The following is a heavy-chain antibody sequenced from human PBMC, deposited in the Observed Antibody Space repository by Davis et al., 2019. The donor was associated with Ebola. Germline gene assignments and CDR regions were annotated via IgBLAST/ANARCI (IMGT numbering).Heavy chain of an antibody. Sequence: MPSESLSLTCAVYGRSFGGYYWSWIRHAPGKGLEWIGEINHSGSTNYNPSLKSRVTISVDTSKNQFSLKLSSVTAAGTAVYYWARRVGSWGLWFDPWGQGTLVTVSS. CDR2: INHSGST. J-gene: IGHJ5*02. CDR1: GRSFGGYY. V-gene: IGHV4-34*01. D-gene: IGHD6-13*01. CDR3: ARRVGSWGLWFDP.